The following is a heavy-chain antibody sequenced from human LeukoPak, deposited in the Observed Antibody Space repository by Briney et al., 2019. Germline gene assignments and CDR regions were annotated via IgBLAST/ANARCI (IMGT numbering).Heavy chain of an antibody. J-gene: IGHJ6*03. Sequence: SQTLSLTCTVFGGPISSVSYYWSWLRQPAGNGLEWNGLIYTIGSPNHNPSLKSRVTLSVDTSKNQFSLQLRSVTAAATAVYYGARVDYYGSGSPGSYYYYYMDVWGKGTTVTVSS. CDR1: GGPISSVSYY. CDR2: IYTIGSP. V-gene: IGHV4-61*02. D-gene: IGHD3-10*01. CDR3: ARVDYYGSGSPGSYYYYYMDV.